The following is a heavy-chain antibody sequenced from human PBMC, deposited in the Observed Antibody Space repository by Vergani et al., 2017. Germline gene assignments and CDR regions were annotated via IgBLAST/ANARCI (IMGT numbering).Heavy chain of an antibody. D-gene: IGHD2-2*02. Sequence: QVQLVQSGAEVKKPGASVKVSCKASGYTFTNYGISWVRQAPGQGLEWMGWISAYNGNTNYAQKLRGRVTMTTDTSTSTAYMELRSLRSDDTAVYYCARGGCSSTSCYSNAYYYYGMDVWGKGTTVTVSS. CDR1: GYTFTNYG. V-gene: IGHV1-18*01. J-gene: IGHJ6*04. CDR2: ISAYNGNT. CDR3: ARGGCSSTSCYSNAYYYYGMDV.